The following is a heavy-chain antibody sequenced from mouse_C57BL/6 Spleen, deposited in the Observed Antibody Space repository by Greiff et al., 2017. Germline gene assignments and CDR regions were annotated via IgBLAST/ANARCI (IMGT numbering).Heavy chain of an antibody. D-gene: IGHD1-1*01. CDR2: IYPGNSDT. CDR1: GYTFTRYW. J-gene: IGHJ2*01. CDR3: TREEYYAGSSYVLCDC. V-gene: IGHV1-5*01. Sequence: EVQLQQSGPVLARPGASVKMSCKTSGYTFTRYWMHWVNQRPGKGLEWIGAIYPGNSDTSYNQKFKGKAKLTAVTSASTAYMEHSRLTNADSAVYDCTREEYYAGSSYVLCDCWGQGTTLTVSS.